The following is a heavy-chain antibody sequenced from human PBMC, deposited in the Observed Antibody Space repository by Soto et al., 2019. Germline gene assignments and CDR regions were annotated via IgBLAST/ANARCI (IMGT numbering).Heavy chain of an antibody. D-gene: IGHD3-22*01. CDR3: AKDSSDYYGYFDY. CDR2: IYSGGAT. CDR1: GFSVSTSH. Sequence: GGSLRLSCAAAGFSVSTSHISWVRQAPGKGLEWVSVIYSGGATYYADSVKGRFTISRDNSKNTLYLQMNSLRAEDTAVYYCAKDSSDYYGYFDYWGQGTLVTVSS. V-gene: IGHV3-53*01. J-gene: IGHJ4*02.